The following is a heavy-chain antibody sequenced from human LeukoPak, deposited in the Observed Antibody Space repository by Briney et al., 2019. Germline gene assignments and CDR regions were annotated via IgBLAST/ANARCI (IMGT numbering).Heavy chain of an antibody. CDR2: IIPIFGTA. J-gene: IGHJ4*02. CDR3: AKDKEQQLVLWGVFDY. D-gene: IGHD6-13*01. Sequence: SVKVSCKASGGTFSSYAISWVRQAPGQGLEWMGGIIPIFGTANYAQKFQGRVTITADESTSTAYMELSSLRSEDTAVYYCAKDKEQQLVLWGVFDYWGQGTLVTVSS. CDR1: GGTFSSYA. V-gene: IGHV1-69*13.